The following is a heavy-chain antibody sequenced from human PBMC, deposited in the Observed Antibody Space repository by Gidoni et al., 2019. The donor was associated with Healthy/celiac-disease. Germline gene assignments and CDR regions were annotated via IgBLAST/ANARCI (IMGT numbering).Heavy chain of an antibody. V-gene: IGHV1-69*06. CDR3: ARESGGITGTRNAFDI. CDR1: GGTFSSYA. CDR2: IIPIFGTA. Sequence: QVQLVQSGAEVKTHGSSVKVSFKASGGTFSSYAISWVRQAPGQGLEWMGGIIPIFGTATYAQKFQGRVTITADKSTSTAYMELSSLRSEDTAVYYCARESGGITGTRNAFDIWGQGTMVTVSS. D-gene: IGHD1-20*01. J-gene: IGHJ3*02.